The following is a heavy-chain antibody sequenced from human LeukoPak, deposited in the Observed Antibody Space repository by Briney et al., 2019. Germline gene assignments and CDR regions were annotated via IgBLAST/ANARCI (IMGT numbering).Heavy chain of an antibody. CDR3: AKVDYYDSSGYTSFGY. J-gene: IGHJ4*02. CDR1: GFTFSSYA. V-gene: IGHV3-23*01. D-gene: IGHD3-22*01. CDR2: ISGSGGST. Sequence: GGSLRLSWAASGFTFSSYAMSWVRQAPGKGLEWVSAISGSGGSTYYADSVKGRFTISRDNSKNTLYLQMNSLRAEDTAVYYCAKVDYYDSSGYTSFGYWGQGTLVTVSS.